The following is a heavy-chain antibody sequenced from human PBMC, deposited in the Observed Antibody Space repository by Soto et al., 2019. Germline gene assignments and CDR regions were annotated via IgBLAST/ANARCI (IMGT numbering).Heavy chain of an antibody. CDR3: AKRSIYGGPDY. Sequence: EVPLLESGGGLVQPGGSLRLSCAASGFTFSSGAMSWVRQAPGKGLEWVSAISGNGGNTYYADSVKGRFTISRDNSKNTLYLQMNSLRAEDTAVYYCAKRSIYGGPDYWGQGTLVTVSS. J-gene: IGHJ4*02. CDR1: GFTFSSGA. CDR2: ISGNGGNT. V-gene: IGHV3-23*01. D-gene: IGHD4-17*01.